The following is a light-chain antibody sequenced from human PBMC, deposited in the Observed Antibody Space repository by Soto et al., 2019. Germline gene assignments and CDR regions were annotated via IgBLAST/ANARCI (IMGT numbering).Light chain of an antibody. CDR3: QQYGSSPFA. J-gene: IGKJ4*01. CDR1: QSVSSSY. CDR2: AAS. Sequence: EIVLTQSPGTLSLSPGERATLCCRASQSVSSSYLAWYQQKPGQAPRLLIYAASSRAPGITDRFSGGGSGTDFTLTISRLEPEDFAVYYCQQYGSSPFAFGGGTKVDIK. V-gene: IGKV3-20*01.